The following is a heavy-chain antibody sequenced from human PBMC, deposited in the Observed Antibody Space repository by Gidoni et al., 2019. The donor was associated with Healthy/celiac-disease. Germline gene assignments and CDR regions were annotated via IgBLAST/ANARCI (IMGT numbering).Heavy chain of an antibody. Sequence: EVQLVESGGGLVQPGGSLRLSCAASGFTFSSYEMNWVRQAPGKGLEWVSYISSSGSTIYYADSVKGRFTISRDNAKNSLYLQMNSLRAEDTAVYYCAREHYGDYPGRYYYYYGMDVWGQGTTVTVSS. CDR1: GFTFSSYE. CDR3: AREHYGDYPGRYYYYYGMDV. CDR2: ISSSGSTI. J-gene: IGHJ6*02. V-gene: IGHV3-48*03. D-gene: IGHD4-17*01.